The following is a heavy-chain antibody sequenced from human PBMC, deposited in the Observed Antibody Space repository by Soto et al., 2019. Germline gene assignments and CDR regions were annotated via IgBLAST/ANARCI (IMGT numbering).Heavy chain of an antibody. V-gene: IGHV3-21*01. CDR3: ARMGVDIVVVPAAIRDWYFDL. CDR2: ISSSSSYI. Sequence: EVQLVESGGGLVKPGGSLRLSCAASGFTFSSYSMNWVRKAPGKGLEWVSSISSSSSYIYYADSVKGRFTSSRDNAKNSLYLQMNSLRAEDTAVYYCARMGVDIVVVPAAIRDWYFDLWGRGTLVTVSS. CDR1: GFTFSSYS. J-gene: IGHJ2*01. D-gene: IGHD2-2*02.